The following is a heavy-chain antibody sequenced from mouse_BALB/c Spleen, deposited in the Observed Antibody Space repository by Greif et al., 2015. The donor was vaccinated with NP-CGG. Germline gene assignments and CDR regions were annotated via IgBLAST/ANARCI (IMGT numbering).Heavy chain of an antibody. CDR3: ARRRYDLYYFDS. J-gene: IGHJ2*01. D-gene: IGHD2-14*01. CDR2: INLYNDGT. CDR1: GYTFTSYV. Sequence: VQLQQSGPELVKPGASVKMSCKSSGYTFTSYVLHWVRQKPGQGLEWIGYINLYNDGTKYNEKFKGKATLTSDKSSSPAYMELSSLTSEYSAVYYCARRRYDLYYFDSWGQGTTLTVSS. V-gene: IGHV1-14*01.